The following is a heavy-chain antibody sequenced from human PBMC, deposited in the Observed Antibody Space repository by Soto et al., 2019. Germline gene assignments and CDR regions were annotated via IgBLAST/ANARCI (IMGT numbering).Heavy chain of an antibody. V-gene: IGHV4-39*01. Sequence: SETLSLTCTVSGDSITSNSYFWAWIRQPPGKGLEWIGSIYYSGTTYYNPSLKSRVTISVDRSRNQFSLKLSSVTAANTAVYYCARHCSVHYFDYWGQGALVTVSS. CDR3: ARHCSVHYFDY. CDR1: GDSITSNSYF. CDR2: IYYSGTT. J-gene: IGHJ4*02. D-gene: IGHD2-15*01.